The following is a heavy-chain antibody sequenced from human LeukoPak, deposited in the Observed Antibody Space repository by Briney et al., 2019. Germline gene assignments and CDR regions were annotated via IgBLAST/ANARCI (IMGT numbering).Heavy chain of an antibody. CDR3: AKRSRTEYYFDS. V-gene: IGHV3-66*01. CDR1: GFTVSSNY. CDR2: IYSGGST. Sequence: GGSLRLSCAASGFTVSSNYMSWVRQAPGKGLEWVSVIYSGGSTYYADSVKGRFTISRDNSKNTLYLQMNSLTAEDTAVYYCAKRSRTEYYFDSWGRGALVTVSS. J-gene: IGHJ4*02.